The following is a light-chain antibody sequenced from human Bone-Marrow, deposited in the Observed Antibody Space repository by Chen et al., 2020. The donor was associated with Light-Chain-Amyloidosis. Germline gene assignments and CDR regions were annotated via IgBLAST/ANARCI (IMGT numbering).Light chain of an antibody. Sequence: SYELTQPPSVSVSPGQTARITCSGDDLPTKYAYWYQQKPGQAPVLVIHRDTERPSGISERFSGSRSGTTATVTISGVQAEDEADYHCQSADSSGTYEVIFGGGTKVTVL. V-gene: IGLV3-25*03. CDR3: QSADSSGTYEVI. CDR1: DLPTKY. J-gene: IGLJ2*01. CDR2: RDT.